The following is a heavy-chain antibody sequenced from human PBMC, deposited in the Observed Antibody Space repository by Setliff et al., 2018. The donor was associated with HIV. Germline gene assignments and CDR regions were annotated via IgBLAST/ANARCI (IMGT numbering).Heavy chain of an antibody. CDR2: INTYDGNT. D-gene: IGHD1-1*01. J-gene: IGHJ3*01. Sequence: ASVKVSCKASGYTFSTYGISWVRQAPGHGLEWMGWINTYDGNTNYAQKVKGRVTMTTDTSTSTAYLELRSLRSDDTAVYFCARNKLSDAFDVWGPGTVVTVSS. CDR1: GYTFSTYG. V-gene: IGHV1-18*01. CDR3: ARNKLSDAFDV.